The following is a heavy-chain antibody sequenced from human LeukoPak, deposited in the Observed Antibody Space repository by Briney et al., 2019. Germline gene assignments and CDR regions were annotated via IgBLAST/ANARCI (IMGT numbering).Heavy chain of an antibody. J-gene: IGHJ6*02. CDR2: IWYDGSNK. CDR1: GFTFSSHG. CDR3: ARDSGSYYYYYGMDV. Sequence: GGSLRLSCAASGFTFSSHGMHWVRQAPGKGLEWVAVIWYDGSNKYYADSVKGRFTISRDNSKNTLYLQMNSLRAEDTAVYYCARDSGSYYYYYGMDVWGQGTTVTVSS. V-gene: IGHV3-33*01. D-gene: IGHD1-26*01.